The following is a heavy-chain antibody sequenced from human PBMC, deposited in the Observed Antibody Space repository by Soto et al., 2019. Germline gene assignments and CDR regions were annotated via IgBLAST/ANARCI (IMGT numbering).Heavy chain of an antibody. J-gene: IGHJ6*02. D-gene: IGHD6-19*01. Sequence: GSLRLSCAASGFTVSSNYMSWVRQAPGKGLEWVSVIYSGGSTYYADSVKGRFTISRHNSKNTLYLQMNSLRAEDTAVYYCARELAVAGKHYGMDVWGQGTTVTVSS. CDR3: ARELAVAGKHYGMDV. V-gene: IGHV3-53*04. CDR2: IYSGGST. CDR1: GFTVSSNY.